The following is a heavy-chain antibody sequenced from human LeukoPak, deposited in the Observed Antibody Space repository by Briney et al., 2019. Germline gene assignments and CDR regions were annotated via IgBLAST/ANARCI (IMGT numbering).Heavy chain of an antibody. CDR2: ISTTGVGK. Sequence: PGGSLRLSCAASGFTFSTYAMSWVRQAPGKGLEWVSAISTTGVGKYYADSVKGRFTISRDNSKNTLYLQMNSLRAEDTAVYYCAKVLRYFMDVWGQGTTVTVSS. D-gene: IGHD3-9*01. V-gene: IGHV3-23*01. J-gene: IGHJ6*02. CDR3: AKVLRYFMDV. CDR1: GFTFSTYA.